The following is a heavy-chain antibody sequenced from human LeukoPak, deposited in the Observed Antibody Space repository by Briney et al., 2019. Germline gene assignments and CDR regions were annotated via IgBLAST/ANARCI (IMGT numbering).Heavy chain of an antibody. Sequence: PGGSLRLSCAASGFAFSDHYMDWVSQTPGKGLEWIGRTRNKVHSYTTEYAASVKGRFTISRDDSKNSLYLQMNSLKTEDTAVYYCARGAYCSGGACPDAFDIWGQGTMVTVSS. D-gene: IGHD2-15*01. CDR1: GFAFSDHY. CDR3: ARGAYCSGGACPDAFDI. V-gene: IGHV3-72*01. J-gene: IGHJ3*02. CDR2: TRNKVHSYTT.